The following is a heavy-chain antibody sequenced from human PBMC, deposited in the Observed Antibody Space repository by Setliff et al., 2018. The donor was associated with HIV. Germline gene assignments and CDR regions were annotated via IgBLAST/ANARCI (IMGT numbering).Heavy chain of an antibody. CDR1: GYTFTNFD. CDR2: MNPESGDT. Sequence: ASVKVSCKASGYTFTNFDINWVRQATGQGLEWMGWMNPESGDTGYAQKFQDRVTITRNTSINTAYMELNSLRFDDTAVYYCARGGEERNMITGALDVWGQGSLVTVSS. D-gene: IGHD3-16*01. J-gene: IGHJ3*01. V-gene: IGHV1-8*03. CDR3: ARGGEERNMITGALDV.